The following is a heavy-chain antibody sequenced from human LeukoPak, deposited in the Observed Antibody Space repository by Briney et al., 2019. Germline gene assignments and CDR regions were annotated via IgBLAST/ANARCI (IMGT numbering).Heavy chain of an antibody. D-gene: IGHD4-17*01. Sequence: GRSLRLSCAASGFTVSSNHMSWVRQAPGKGLEWVSIIYSGGSTYYAVSVKGRFTISRDNSENTLYLQMNSLRAEDTAVYYCARASAAVTRYYYNGMDVWGQGTTVTVSS. J-gene: IGHJ6*02. CDR3: ARASAAVTRYYYNGMDV. CDR1: GFTVSSNH. V-gene: IGHV3-53*01. CDR2: IYSGGST.